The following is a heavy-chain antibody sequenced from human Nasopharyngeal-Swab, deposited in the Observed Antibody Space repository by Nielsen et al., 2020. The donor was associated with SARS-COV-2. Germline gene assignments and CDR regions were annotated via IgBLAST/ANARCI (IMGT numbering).Heavy chain of an antibody. CDR1: GDSVSSGSAA. D-gene: IGHD2-15*01. CDR2: AYYWSKWNI. J-gene: IGHJ4*02. V-gene: IGHV6-1*01. CDR3: ARQRDSDTVYRLDFDY. Sequence: SETLSLTCAISGDSVSSGSAAWTWIRQSPSRGLEWLGRAYYWSKWNINYAVAVRGRIAINPDTSKNQFYLQLNSETHEETAMYYCARQRDSDTVYRLDFDYWGQGILVTVSS.